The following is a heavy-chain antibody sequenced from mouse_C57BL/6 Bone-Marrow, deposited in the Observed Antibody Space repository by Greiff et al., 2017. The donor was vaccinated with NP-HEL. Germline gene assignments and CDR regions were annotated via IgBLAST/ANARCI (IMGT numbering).Heavy chain of an antibody. Sequence: QVQLKESGPGLVAPSQSLSITCTVSGFSLTSYAISWVRQPPGKGLEWLGVIWTGGGTNYNSALKSRLSISKDNSKSQVFLKMNSLQTDDTARYYCAKNYYGSGVWYFDVWGTGTTVTVSS. CDR1: GFSLTSYA. J-gene: IGHJ1*03. CDR2: IWTGGGT. D-gene: IGHD1-1*01. CDR3: AKNYYGSGVWYFDV. V-gene: IGHV2-9-1*01.